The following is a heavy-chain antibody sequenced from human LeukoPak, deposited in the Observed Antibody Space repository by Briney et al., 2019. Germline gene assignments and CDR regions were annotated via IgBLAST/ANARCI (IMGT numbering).Heavy chain of an antibody. CDR3: AKDDGGSYYIYYYYMDV. J-gene: IGHJ6*03. Sequence: GGSLRLSCAASGFTVSSNYMSWVRQAPGKGLEWVSAISNSGGNTYYADSVKGRFTISRDNSRNTLYLQMNSLRAEDTAVYYCAKDDGGSYYIYYYYMDVWGKGTTVTISS. D-gene: IGHD1-26*01. CDR1: GFTVSSNY. V-gene: IGHV3-23*01. CDR2: ISNSGGNT.